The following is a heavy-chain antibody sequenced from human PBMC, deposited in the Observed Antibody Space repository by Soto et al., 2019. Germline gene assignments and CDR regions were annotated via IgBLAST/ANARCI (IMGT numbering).Heavy chain of an antibody. CDR2: ISAYNGNT. CDR3: ARGWAARPEAFYYYYYYVEV. D-gene: IGHD6-6*01. V-gene: IGHV1-18*01. Sequence: ASVKVSCKASGYTFTSYGLSWVRQAPGQGLERMGWISAYNGNTNYAQKHQGRVTMTTDTSTSTAYMELRSLRSDDTAAYYCARGWAARPEAFYYYYYYVEVWGKGTTVTVSS. J-gene: IGHJ6*03. CDR1: GYTFTSYG.